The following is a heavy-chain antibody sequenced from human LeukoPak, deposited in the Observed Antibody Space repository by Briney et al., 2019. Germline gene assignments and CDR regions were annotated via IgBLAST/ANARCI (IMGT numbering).Heavy chain of an antibody. J-gene: IGHJ6*03. CDR2: MNPNRGKT. D-gene: IGHD2-15*01. V-gene: IGHV1-8*01. CDR3: AKGYCSGGSCYSFFPYYYYYMDV. CDR1: GYTFTRYD. Sequence: GASVKVSCKASGYTFTRYDINWVRQATGQGLEWMGWMNPNRGKTGYAQKFQGRVTMTSNTSISTAYMELSSLRSEDTAVYYCAKGYCSGGSCYSFFPYYYYYMDVWGKGTTVTVSS.